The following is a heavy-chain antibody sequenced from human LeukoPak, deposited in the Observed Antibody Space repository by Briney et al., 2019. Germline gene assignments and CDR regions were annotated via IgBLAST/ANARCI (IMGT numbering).Heavy chain of an antibody. CDR3: AKDTRRDGYKTVLDY. CDR2: ISWDGGST. V-gene: IGHV3-43D*03. Sequence: GGSLRLSCAASGFTFDDYAMHWVRQAPGKGLEWVSLISWDGGSTYYADSVTGRFTISRDNSKNSLYLQMNSLRAEDTALYYCAKDTRRDGYKTVLDYWGQGTLVTVSS. J-gene: IGHJ4*02. D-gene: IGHD5-24*01. CDR1: GFTFDDYA.